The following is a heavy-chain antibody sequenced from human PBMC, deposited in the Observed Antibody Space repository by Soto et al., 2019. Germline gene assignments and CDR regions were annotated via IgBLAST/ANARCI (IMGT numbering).Heavy chain of an antibody. CDR3: ARDPYDRHYDFWSGYYTDYYYGMDV. V-gene: IGHV1-46*01. J-gene: IGHJ6*02. CDR2: INPSGGST. CDR1: GYTFTSYY. Sequence: ASVKVTCTASGYTFTSYYIHWVRQAPGQGLEGMGIINPSGGSTSYAQKFQGRVTMTRDTSTSTVYMELSSLRSEDTAVYYCARDPYDRHYDFWSGYYTDYYYGMDVWGQGTTVTVSS. D-gene: IGHD3-3*01.